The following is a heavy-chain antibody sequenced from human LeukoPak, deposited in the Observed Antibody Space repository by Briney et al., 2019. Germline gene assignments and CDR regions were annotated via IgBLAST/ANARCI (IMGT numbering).Heavy chain of an antibody. D-gene: IGHD6-6*01. CDR2: ISGSGGST. J-gene: IGHJ4*02. CDR3: AAHPSSAY. Sequence: PGGSLRLSCAASGFTFSGYAMSWVRQAPGKGLEWVSAISGSGGSTYYADSVKGRFTISRDHSKNTLYLQMNTLRAEDTAVYYCAAHPSSAYWGRGTLVTVSS. V-gene: IGHV3-23*01. CDR1: GFTFSGYA.